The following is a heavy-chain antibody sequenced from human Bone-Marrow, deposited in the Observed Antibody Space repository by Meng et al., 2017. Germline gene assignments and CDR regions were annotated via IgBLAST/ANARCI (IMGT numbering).Heavy chain of an antibody. CDR2: INPSGGST. D-gene: IGHD5-24*01. V-gene: IGHV1-46*01. J-gene: IGHJ3*01. Sequence: ASVKVSCKASGYTFTSYYMHWVRQAPGQGLEWMGIINPSGGSTSYAQKFQGRVTMTRDTSTSTVYMELSSLRSEDTAVYYCARDIGGEMPTAIAFDRFDVWGQGTMVTVSS. CDR3: ARDIGGEMPTAIAFDRFDV. CDR1: GYTFTSYY.